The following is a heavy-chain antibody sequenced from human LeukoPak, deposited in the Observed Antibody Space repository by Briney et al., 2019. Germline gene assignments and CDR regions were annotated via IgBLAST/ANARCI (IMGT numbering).Heavy chain of an antibody. CDR1: GFTFSSYW. J-gene: IGHJ3*02. Sequence: GDSLRLSCAASGFTFSSYWMTWVRQVTGKGLEWVAAISSDGTNKYYTDSVKGRFTISRDNSKNTLYLQLNSLRAEDTAVYYCARDPLVRAVIGCAFDIWGQGTMVTVSS. CDR3: ARDPLVRAVIGCAFDI. D-gene: IGHD3-10*01. CDR2: ISSDGTNK. V-gene: IGHV3-30*10.